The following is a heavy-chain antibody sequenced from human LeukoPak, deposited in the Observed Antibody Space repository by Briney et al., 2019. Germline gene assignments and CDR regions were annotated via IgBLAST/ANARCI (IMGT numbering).Heavy chain of an antibody. CDR3: ARGVGDYCSGGSCYYFDA. CDR2: ISWNSGSI. J-gene: IGHJ4*02. V-gene: IGHV3-9*03. Sequence: SLRLSCVASGFTFDDYAMHWVRQAPGKGLEWVSVISWNSGSIGYADSVKGRFTTSRDNATNSLYLQINSLRPEDMAFYYCARGVGDYCSGGSCYYFDAWGQGTLLTVSS. D-gene: IGHD2-15*01. CDR1: GFTFDDYA.